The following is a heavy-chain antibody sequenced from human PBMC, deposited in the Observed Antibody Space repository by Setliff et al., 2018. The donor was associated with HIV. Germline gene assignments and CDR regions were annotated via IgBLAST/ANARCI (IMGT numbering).Heavy chain of an antibody. CDR3: ARGGGRVVRGLIGMYYFDY. CDR2: FYTSGST. D-gene: IGHD3-10*01. V-gene: IGHV4-61*02. CDR1: GGSIRNEDYF. Sequence: SETLSLTCTVSGGSIRNEDYFWSWIRQPAGKGLEWIGRFYTSGSTNYNPPFKSRVTISAGTSENQFSLKLTSGAAAETAIYFCARGGGRVVRGLIGMYYFDYWGQGILVTVSS. J-gene: IGHJ4*02.